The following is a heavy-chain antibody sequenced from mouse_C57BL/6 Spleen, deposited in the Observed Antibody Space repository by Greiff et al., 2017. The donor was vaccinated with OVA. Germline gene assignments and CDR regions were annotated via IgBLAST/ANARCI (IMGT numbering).Heavy chain of an antibody. CDR3: ARSYSNYSWFAY. CDR2: IDPSDSYT. Sequence: VQLQQPGAELVMPGASVKLSCKASGYTFTSYWMHWVKQRPGQGLEWIGEIDPSDSYTNYNQKFKGKSTLTVDKSSSTAYMQLSSLTSEDSAVYYCARSYSNYSWFAYWGQGTLVTVSA. CDR1: GYTFTSYW. J-gene: IGHJ3*01. D-gene: IGHD2-5*01. V-gene: IGHV1-69*01.